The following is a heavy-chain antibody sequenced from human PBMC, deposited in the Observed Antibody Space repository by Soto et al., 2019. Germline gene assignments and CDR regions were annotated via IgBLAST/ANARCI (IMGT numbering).Heavy chain of an antibody. D-gene: IGHD2-15*01. V-gene: IGHV1-8*01. CDR2: MSPNIYKT. J-gene: IGHJ4*02. CDR1: GYTFSTYD. Sequence: ASVKVSCKASGYTFSTYDINWVRQATGQGLEWMGWMSPNIYKTFYAQKFQGRVTMTRDTSISTAYMELSSLRSEDTAVYYCARGCESGGTCSLDHWGQGTLVTVSS. CDR3: ARGCESGGTCSLDH.